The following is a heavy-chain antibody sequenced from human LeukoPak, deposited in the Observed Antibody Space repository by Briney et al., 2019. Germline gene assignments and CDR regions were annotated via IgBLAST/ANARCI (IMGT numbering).Heavy chain of an antibody. CDR2: IYYSGST. Sequence: PSETLSLTCTVSGGSISSYYWSWIRQPPGKGLEWIGYIYYSGSTNYNPSLKSRVTISVDTSKNQFSLKLSSVTAADTAVYYCARLLGGSYSLNDAFDIWGQGTMVTVSS. CDR1: GGSISSYY. CDR3: ARLLGGSYSLNDAFDI. J-gene: IGHJ3*02. D-gene: IGHD1-26*01. V-gene: IGHV4-59*08.